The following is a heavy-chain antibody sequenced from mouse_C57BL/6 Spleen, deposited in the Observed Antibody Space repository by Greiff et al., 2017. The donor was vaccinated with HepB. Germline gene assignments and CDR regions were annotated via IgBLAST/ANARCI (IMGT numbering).Heavy chain of an antibody. D-gene: IGHD1-1*01. V-gene: IGHV1-82*01. CDR2: IYPGDGDT. J-gene: IGHJ1*03. Sequence: VQLQQSGPELVKPGASVKISCKASGYAFSSSWMNWVKQRPGKGLEWIGRIYPGDGDTNYNGKFKGKATLTADKSSSTAYMQLSSLTSEDSAVYFCARSDYYGSSYGYFDVWGTGTTVTVSS. CDR3: ARSDYYGSSYGYFDV. CDR1: GYAFSSSW.